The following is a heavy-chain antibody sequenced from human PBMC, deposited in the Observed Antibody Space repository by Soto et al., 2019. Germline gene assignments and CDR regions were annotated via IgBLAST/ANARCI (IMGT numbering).Heavy chain of an antibody. V-gene: IGHV3-30*19. CDR1: GFTFRSFG. CDR2: ISHEGEVE. J-gene: IGHJ3*01. D-gene: IGHD1-1*01. Sequence: QMQLVESGGGVVQPGKSLRLSCSASGFTFRSFGMHWVRQPPGKGLGWLAVISHEGEVENYIDSAKGRFTISRDNSRDTLYLQMDSMGVEDTAVYYCAKVRAGLETVTNGGAFDVWGGGTVVTVSS. CDR3: AKVRAGLETVTNGGAFDV.